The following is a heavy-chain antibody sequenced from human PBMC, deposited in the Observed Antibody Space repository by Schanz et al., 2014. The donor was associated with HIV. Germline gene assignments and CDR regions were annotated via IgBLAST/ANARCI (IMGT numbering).Heavy chain of an antibody. CDR3: ARSPDWAGTDAFDI. V-gene: IGHV3-23*04. CDR1: GFTFSNFA. Sequence: VQLVESGGGVVQPGRSLRLSCAASGFTFSNFAMHWVRQAPGKGLQWVSGISGSGGTTYYADSVKGRFTISRDNSKNTLYLQMNSLRAEDTAIYYCARSPDWAGTDAFDIWGQGTMVTVSS. D-gene: IGHD6-19*01. J-gene: IGHJ3*02. CDR2: ISGSGGTT.